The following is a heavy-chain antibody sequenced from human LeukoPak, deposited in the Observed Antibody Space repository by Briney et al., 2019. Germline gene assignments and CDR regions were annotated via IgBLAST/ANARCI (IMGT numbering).Heavy chain of an antibody. CDR1: GDTFSSYA. V-gene: IGHV1-69*04. Sequence: SVKVSCKASGDTFSSYAISWVRQAPGQGLEWMGRIIPILGIANYAQKFQGRVTITADKSTSTAYMELSSLRSEDTAVYYCARDSWYYYDSSGYYSLDYWGQGTLVTVSS. D-gene: IGHD3-22*01. CDR3: ARDSWYYYDSSGYYSLDY. J-gene: IGHJ4*02. CDR2: IIPILGIA.